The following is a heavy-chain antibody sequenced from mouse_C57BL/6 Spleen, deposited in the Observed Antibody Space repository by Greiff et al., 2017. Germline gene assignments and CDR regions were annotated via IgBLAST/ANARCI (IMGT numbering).Heavy chain of an antibody. V-gene: IGHV1-80*01. J-gene: IGHJ3*01. CDR1: GYAFSSYW. CDR2: IYPGDGDT. Sequence: QVQLQQSGAELVKPGASVKISCKASGYAFSSYWMTWVKQRPGKGLEWIGQIYPGDGDTNYNGKFKGKATLTADKSSSTAYMQLSSLTSEDSAVYFCARSTTVPFAYWGQGTLVTVSA. D-gene: IGHD1-1*01. CDR3: ARSTTVPFAY.